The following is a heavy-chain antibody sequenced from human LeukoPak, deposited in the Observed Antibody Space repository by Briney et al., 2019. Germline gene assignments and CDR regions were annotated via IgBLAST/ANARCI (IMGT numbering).Heavy chain of an antibody. CDR2: ISSSGSTI. V-gene: IGHV3-48*04. CDR3: ASCGGDCYSNWFDP. J-gene: IGHJ5*02. D-gene: IGHD2-21*02. Sequence: GGSLRLSCAASGFTFSSYGMSWVRQAPGKGLEWVSYISSSGSTIYYADSVKGRFTISRDNAKNSLYLQMNSLRAEDTAVYYCASCGGDCYSNWFDPWGQGTLVTVSS. CDR1: GFTFSSYG.